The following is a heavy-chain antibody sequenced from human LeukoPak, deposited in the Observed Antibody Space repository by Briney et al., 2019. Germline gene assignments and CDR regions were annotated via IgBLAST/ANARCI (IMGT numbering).Heavy chain of an antibody. CDR1: GFTFSSYA. V-gene: IGHV3-23*01. J-gene: IGHJ5*02. Sequence: GGSLRLSCAASGFTFSSYAMSWVRQAPGKGLDWVSTISGSGFNTYYADSVKGRFTISRDNPKNTLYLQMNSLRAEDTAVYYCARGPVVVAATNNWFDPWGQGTLVTDSS. CDR2: ISGSGFNT. CDR3: ARGPVVVAATNNWFDP. D-gene: IGHD2-15*01.